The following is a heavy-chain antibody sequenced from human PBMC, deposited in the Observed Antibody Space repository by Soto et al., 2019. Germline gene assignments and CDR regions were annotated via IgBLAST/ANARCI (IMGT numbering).Heavy chain of an antibody. CDR1: GESLSGYY. CDR2: INHSGST. Sequence: ETLSLTCAVYGESLSGYYWSWIRQAPGKGLEWIGEINHSGSTNYNPSLKSRVTISVDTSKNQFSLKLNSVTGADTAVYYCARSDFWSGCLDYWGQGTLVTVSS. V-gene: IGHV4-34*01. CDR3: ARSDFWSGCLDY. J-gene: IGHJ4*02. D-gene: IGHD3-3*01.